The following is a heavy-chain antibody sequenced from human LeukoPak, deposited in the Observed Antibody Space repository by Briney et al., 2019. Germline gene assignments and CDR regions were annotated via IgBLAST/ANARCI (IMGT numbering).Heavy chain of an antibody. Sequence: GGSLRLSCAASGFTFSSYAMNWVRQAPGKGLEWVSTISGSGGSTYYADSVKGRLTISRDNSKNTLYLQMNSLRADDTAIYYCARGRQCDYWGQGTLVTVSS. V-gene: IGHV3-23*01. J-gene: IGHJ4*02. CDR1: GFTFSSYA. D-gene: IGHD4-11*01. CDR2: ISGSGGST. CDR3: ARGRQCDY.